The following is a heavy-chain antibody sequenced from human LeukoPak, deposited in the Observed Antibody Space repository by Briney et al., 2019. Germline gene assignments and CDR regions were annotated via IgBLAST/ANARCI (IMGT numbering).Heavy chain of an antibody. CDR3: ARAPRVGWFGELRGSFDY. J-gene: IGHJ4*02. Sequence: SETLSLTCAVYGGSFSGYYWSWIRQPPGKGLEWIGEINHSGSTNYNPSLKSRVTISVDTSKNQFSLKLSSVTAADTAVYYRARAPRVGWFGELRGSFDYWGQGTLVTVSS. CDR2: INHSGST. V-gene: IGHV4-34*01. CDR1: GGSFSGYY. D-gene: IGHD3-10*01.